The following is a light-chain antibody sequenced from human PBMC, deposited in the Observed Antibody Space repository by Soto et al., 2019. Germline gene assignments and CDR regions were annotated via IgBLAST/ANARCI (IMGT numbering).Light chain of an antibody. CDR2: GAS. Sequence: EIVMTQSPATLSVSPGERATLSCRASQGVNSNLAWYQQKPGQAPRLLIYGASTRATGIPARFSGSESGTEFTLTISSLQSEDFAVYYCLQYDNWPQTFGHGTKVDIK. J-gene: IGKJ1*01. V-gene: IGKV3-15*01. CDR1: QGVNSN. CDR3: LQYDNWPQT.